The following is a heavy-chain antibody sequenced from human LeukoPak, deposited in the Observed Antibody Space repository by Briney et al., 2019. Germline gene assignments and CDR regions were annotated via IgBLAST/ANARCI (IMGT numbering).Heavy chain of an antibody. CDR1: GGSISSGAYY. J-gene: IGHJ5*02. Sequence: PSETLSLTCTVSGGSISSGAYYWSWIRQPPGKDLEWIGYIYYSGNAYYNPSLKTRVTISVDTSKNQFSLKLSSVTAADTAVYYCARHRGRYYDFWSGPNWFDPWGQGTLVTVSS. CDR2: IYYSGNA. D-gene: IGHD3-3*01. V-gene: IGHV4-30-4*08. CDR3: ARHRGRYYDFWSGPNWFDP.